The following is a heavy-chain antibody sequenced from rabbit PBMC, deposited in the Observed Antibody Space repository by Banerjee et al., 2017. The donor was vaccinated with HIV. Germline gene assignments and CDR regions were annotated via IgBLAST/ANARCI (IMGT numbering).Heavy chain of an antibody. J-gene: IGHJ4*01. Sequence: QSLEESGGDLVKPGASLTLTCKASGFDFSSNYWMCWVRQAPGKGLELIACIYTGASGGTYYASWAKGRFTISKTSSTTVTLQMTSLTAADTATYFCARWNYAGVLWGPGTLVTVS. CDR1: GFDFSSNYW. CDR2: IYTGASGGT. V-gene: IGHV1S40*01. D-gene: IGHD4-2*01. CDR3: ARWNYAGVL.